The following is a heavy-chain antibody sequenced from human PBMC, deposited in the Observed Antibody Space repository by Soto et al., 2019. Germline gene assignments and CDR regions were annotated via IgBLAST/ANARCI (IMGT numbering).Heavy chain of an antibody. CDR3: VKDTGGWNDVPLPAPFDY. CDR2: ISSNGGST. CDR1: GFTFSSYA. Sequence: PGGSLRLSCSASGFTFSSYAMHWVRQAPGKGLEYVSAISSNGGSTYYANSVKGRFTISRDNSKNTLYLQMSSLRAEDTAVYYCVKDTGGWNDVPLPAPFDYWGQGTLVTVSS. D-gene: IGHD1-1*01. V-gene: IGHV3-64D*06. J-gene: IGHJ4*02.